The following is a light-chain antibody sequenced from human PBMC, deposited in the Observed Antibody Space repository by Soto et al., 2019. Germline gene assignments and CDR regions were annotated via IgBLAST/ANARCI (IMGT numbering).Light chain of an antibody. J-gene: IGKJ4*01. Sequence: EIVLTQSPATLSLSPGERATLSCRASQSVSIFLTWYQQKPGQAPRLLIYDASQRATGIPARFSGSGSGTDFTLTISSLEPEDFAVYYCQQRSNWPPLTFGGGTKVEIK. V-gene: IGKV3-11*01. CDR1: QSVSIF. CDR3: QQRSNWPPLT. CDR2: DAS.